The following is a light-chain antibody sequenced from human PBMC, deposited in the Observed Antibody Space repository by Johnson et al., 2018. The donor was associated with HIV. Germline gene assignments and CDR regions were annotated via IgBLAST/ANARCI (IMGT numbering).Light chain of an antibody. CDR3: GTLDSSLRTVF. CDR1: SSNIGNNY. V-gene: IGLV1-51*01. J-gene: IGLJ1*01. Sequence: QSVLTQPPSVSAAPGQKVTISCSGSSSNIGNNYVSWYQQLPGTAPKLLVYDNNKRPSGIPNRFSGSKSGTSATLGITGLQTGDEADYYCGTLDSSLRTVFFGTVTKVTVL. CDR2: DNN.